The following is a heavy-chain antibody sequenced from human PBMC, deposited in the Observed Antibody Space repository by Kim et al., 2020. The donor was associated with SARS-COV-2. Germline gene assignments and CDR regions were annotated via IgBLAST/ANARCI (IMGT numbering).Heavy chain of an antibody. CDR2: INPNSGGT. Sequence: ASVKVSCKASGYTFTGYYMHWVRQAPGQGLEWMGWINPNSGGTNYAQKFQGWVTMTRDTSISTAYMELSRLRSDDTAVYYCARDRYCSSTSCSDYYYGMDVWGQGTTVTVSS. CDR1: GYTFTGYY. J-gene: IGHJ6*02. V-gene: IGHV1-2*04. CDR3: ARDRYCSSTSCSDYYYGMDV. D-gene: IGHD2-2*01.